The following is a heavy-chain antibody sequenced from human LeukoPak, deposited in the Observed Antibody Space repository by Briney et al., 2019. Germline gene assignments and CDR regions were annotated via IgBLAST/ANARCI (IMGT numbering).Heavy chain of an antibody. Sequence: SGGSLRLSCATSGFTFSNCGMSWVRQAPGKGLQWLSVIGGDGTTYYADSVKGRFTVSRDNAKNSLYLQMNSLRAEDTALYYCARDGPVAGVELDQWGQGTLVTVSS. J-gene: IGHJ4*02. CDR1: GFTFSNCG. D-gene: IGHD6-19*01. V-gene: IGHV3-23*01. CDR3: ARDGPVAGVELDQ. CDR2: IGGDGTT.